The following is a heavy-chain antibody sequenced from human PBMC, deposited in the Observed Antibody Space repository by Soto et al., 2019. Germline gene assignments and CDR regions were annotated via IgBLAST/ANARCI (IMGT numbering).Heavy chain of an antibody. CDR1: GGTFSSYT. J-gene: IGHJ4*02. CDR3: ATSYDSSGYYSNY. D-gene: IGHD3-22*01. CDR2: IIPILGIA. Sequence: QVQLVQSGAEVKKPGSSVKDSCKASGGTFSSYTISWVRQAPGQGLEWMGRIIPILGIANYAQKFQGRVTITADKSTSTAYMELGSLRSEDTAMYYCATSYDSSGYYSNYWGQGTLVTVSS. V-gene: IGHV1-69*02.